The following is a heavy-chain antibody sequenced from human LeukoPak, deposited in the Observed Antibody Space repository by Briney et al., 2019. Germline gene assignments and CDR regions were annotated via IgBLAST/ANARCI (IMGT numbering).Heavy chain of an antibody. Sequence: ASVKVSCKTSGYAFTGYYIHWVRQAPGQGLEWMGWINPKSRTTKFAQKFQGRVTMTGDTPIRTAYIELSSLRSDDTAVYYCARDREDTWGSPGYFDLWGRGTLVTVSS. D-gene: IGHD7-27*01. J-gene: IGHJ2*01. CDR1: GYAFTGYY. V-gene: IGHV1-2*02. CDR3: ARDREDTWGSPGYFDL. CDR2: INPKSRTT.